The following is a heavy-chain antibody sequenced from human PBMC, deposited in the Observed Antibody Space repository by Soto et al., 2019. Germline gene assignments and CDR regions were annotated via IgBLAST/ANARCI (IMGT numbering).Heavy chain of an antibody. V-gene: IGHV4-34*01. CDR2: MSHSGGS. Sequence: QVQLQQWGAGLLKPSETLSLTCAVYGGSVSSGSYYGSWIRQPPGKGLEWIGEMSHSGGSHFNPSLKSRVTISVDTSKIQFSRQMSAVTAADTALYDCARVERGTATTVVDAFDIWGPGTMVTVSS. CDR1: GGSVSSGSYY. J-gene: IGHJ3*02. D-gene: IGHD1-1*01. CDR3: ARVERGTATTVVDAFDI.